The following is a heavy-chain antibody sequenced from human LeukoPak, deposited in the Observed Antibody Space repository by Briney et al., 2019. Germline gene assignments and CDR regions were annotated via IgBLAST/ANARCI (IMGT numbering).Heavy chain of an antibody. V-gene: IGHV3-30*02. CDR1: GFPFSNYG. Sequence: PGGSLRLSCVASGFPFSNYGMRWVRQTPGKGLEWVAFIRFHGTNIYYADSLKGRFTISRDNSKNTLFLQINNLRAEDTAVYYCARDPTEYYFGSGGYFLDYWGQGTQVTVSS. CDR3: ARDPTEYYFGSGGYFLDY. CDR2: IRFHGTNI. D-gene: IGHD3-22*01. J-gene: IGHJ4*02.